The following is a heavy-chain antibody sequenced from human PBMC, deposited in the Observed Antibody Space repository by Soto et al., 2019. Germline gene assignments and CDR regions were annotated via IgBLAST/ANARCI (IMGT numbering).Heavy chain of an antibody. J-gene: IGHJ4*02. V-gene: IGHV3-15*01. CDR1: GFTFSNAW. CDR3: TTDWTYYYDSSRGY. CDR2: IKSKTDGGTT. Sequence: EVQLVESGGGLVKPGGSLRLSCAASGFTFSNAWMSWVRQAPGKGLEWVGRIKSKTDGGTTDYAAPVKGRFTISRDDLKNTLYLQMNSLKTEDTAVYYCTTDWTYYYDSSRGYWGQGTLVTVSS. D-gene: IGHD3-22*01.